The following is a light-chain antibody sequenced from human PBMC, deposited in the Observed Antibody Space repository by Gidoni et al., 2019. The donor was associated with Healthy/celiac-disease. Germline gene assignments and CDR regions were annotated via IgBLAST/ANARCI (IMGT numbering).Light chain of an antibody. CDR3: QQYNNWPPGT. Sequence: EIVMTQSPPTLALSPGEDATLSCRASQSVSSNLAWYQQQPGQAPRLLIYGASTRVTGIPARFSGSGSGTEFTLTISSLQSEDVAVYYCQQYNNWPPGTFXXXTKVEIK. J-gene: IGKJ1*01. CDR2: GAS. V-gene: IGKV3-15*01. CDR1: QSVSSN.